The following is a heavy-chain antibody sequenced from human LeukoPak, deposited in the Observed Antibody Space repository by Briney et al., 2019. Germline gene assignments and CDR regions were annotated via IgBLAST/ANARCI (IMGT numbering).Heavy chain of an antibody. CDR2: ISSSSSYI. D-gene: IGHD6-19*01. CDR3: ARGGSSVGRAVAGKEI. CDR1: GFTFSSYS. J-gene: IGHJ4*02. Sequence: PGGSLRLSCAASGFTFSSYSMNWVRQAPGKGLEWVSSISSSSSYIYYADSVKGRFTISRDNAKNSLYLQMNSLRAEDTAVYYCARGGSSVGRAVAGKEIWGQGTLDTVSS. V-gene: IGHV3-21*01.